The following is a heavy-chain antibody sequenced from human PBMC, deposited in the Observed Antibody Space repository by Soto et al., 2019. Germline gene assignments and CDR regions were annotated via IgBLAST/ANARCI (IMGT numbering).Heavy chain of an antibody. D-gene: IGHD6-13*01. CDR1: GGSISSSNW. CDR3: ARAPTLSSSEPRWEYYFDY. CDR2: IYHSGST. Sequence: SETLSLTCAVSGGSISSSNWWSWVRQPPGKGLEWIGEIYHSGSTNYNPSLKSRVTISVDKSKNQFSLKLSSVTAADTAVYYCARAPTLSSSEPRWEYYFDYWGQGTLVTVSS. J-gene: IGHJ4*02. V-gene: IGHV4-4*02.